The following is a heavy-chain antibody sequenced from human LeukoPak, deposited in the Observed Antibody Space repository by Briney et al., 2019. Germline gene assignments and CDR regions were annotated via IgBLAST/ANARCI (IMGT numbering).Heavy chain of an antibody. CDR1: GFTFSSYA. CDR2: ISYDGSNK. J-gene: IGHJ6*03. Sequence: GGSLRLSCAASGFTFSSYAMHWVRQAPGKGLEWVAVISYDGSNKYYADSVKGRFTISRDNSKNTLYLQMNSLRAEDTAVYYCARGPLWFGESNYYYYYMDVWGKGTTVTVSS. D-gene: IGHD3-10*01. V-gene: IGHV3-30-3*01. CDR3: ARGPLWFGESNYYYYYMDV.